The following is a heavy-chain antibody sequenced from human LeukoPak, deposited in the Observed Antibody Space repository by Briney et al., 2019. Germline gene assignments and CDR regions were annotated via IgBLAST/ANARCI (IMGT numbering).Heavy chain of an antibody. CDR2: ISPGGDII. CDR1: GFIFSDYH. CDR3: ASGRDIAVAGPGGYFDY. V-gene: IGHV3-11*01. Sequence: GGSLRLSCAASGFIFSDYHMNWIRQAPGKGLEWVSYISPGGDIIYFADYVKGRFTISRDNAKNSLFLQMNSLTAEDTAVYYYASGRDIAVAGPGGYFDYWGQGTLVTVSS. D-gene: IGHD6-19*01. J-gene: IGHJ4*02.